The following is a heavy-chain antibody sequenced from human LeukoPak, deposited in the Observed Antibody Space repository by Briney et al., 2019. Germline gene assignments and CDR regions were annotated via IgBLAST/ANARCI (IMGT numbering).Heavy chain of an antibody. J-gene: IGHJ3*02. CDR3: ARESSDEQWLVYAFDI. CDR1: GGTFSSYA. Sequence: ASVKVSCKASGGTFSSYAISWVRQAPGQGLEWMGRIIPILGIANCAQKFQGRVTITADKSTSTAYMELSSLRSEDTAVYYCARESSDEQWLVYAFDIWGQGTMVPVSS. V-gene: IGHV1-69*04. CDR2: IIPILGIA. D-gene: IGHD6-19*01.